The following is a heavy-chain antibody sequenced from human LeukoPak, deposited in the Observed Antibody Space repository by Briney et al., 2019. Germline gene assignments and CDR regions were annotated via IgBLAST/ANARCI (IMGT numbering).Heavy chain of an antibody. V-gene: IGHV4-38-2*01. CDR1: GYSISYGYS. J-gene: IGHJ6*03. CDR3: ARGLGIPRPDYVDV. Sequence: PSETLSLICDVSGYSISYGYSWVWVRQPPGKGLEGIGSISHLGASNYKSSKSSLKSRVTMSVDTSKNQFSLRLNSVTAADTAVYFCARGLGIPRPDYVDVWGNGTTVTVSS. D-gene: IGHD1-14*01. CDR2: ISHLGASN.